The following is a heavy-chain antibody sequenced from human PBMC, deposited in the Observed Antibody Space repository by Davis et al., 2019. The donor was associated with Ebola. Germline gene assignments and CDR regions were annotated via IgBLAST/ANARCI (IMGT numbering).Heavy chain of an antibody. J-gene: IGHJ4*02. CDR3: ARHVGYGSGSYYRPRFWFDY. V-gene: IGHV6-1*01. Sequence: PSETLSLTCAISGDSVSSYNAAWYWIRQSPSRGLEWLGRTYYRSKWYNDYAVSVKSRITINPDTSKNQFSLKLSSVTAADTAVYYCARHVGYGSGSYYRPRFWFDYWGQGTLVTVSS. D-gene: IGHD3-10*01. CDR2: TYYRSKWYN. CDR1: GDSVSSYNAA.